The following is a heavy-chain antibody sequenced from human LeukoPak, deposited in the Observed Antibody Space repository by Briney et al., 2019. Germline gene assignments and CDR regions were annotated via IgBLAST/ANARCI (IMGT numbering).Heavy chain of an antibody. V-gene: IGHV4-30-2*01. D-gene: IGHD3-9*01. Sequence: SSETLSLTCAVSGGSISSGGYSWSWIRQPPGKGLEWIGYIYHSGSTYYNPSLKSRVTISVDRSKNQFSLKLSSVTAADTAVYYCARGRGPYFDWLVDAFDIWGQGTMVTVSS. CDR1: GGSISSGGYS. CDR2: IYHSGST. J-gene: IGHJ3*02. CDR3: ARGRGPYFDWLVDAFDI.